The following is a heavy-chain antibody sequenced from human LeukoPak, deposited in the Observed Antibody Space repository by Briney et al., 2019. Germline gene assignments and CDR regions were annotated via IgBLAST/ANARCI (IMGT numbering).Heavy chain of an antibody. V-gene: IGHV3-11*04. CDR3: ARAAYSSGWYNGY. CDR2: ISSSGSTI. D-gene: IGHD6-19*01. J-gene: IGHJ4*02. CDR1: GFTFSDYY. Sequence: GGSLRLSCAASGFTFSDYYMSWIRQAPGKGLEWVSYISSSGSTIYYADSVKDRFTISRDNAKNSLYLQMSSLRADDTAVYYCARAAYSSGWYNGYWGQGTLVTVSS.